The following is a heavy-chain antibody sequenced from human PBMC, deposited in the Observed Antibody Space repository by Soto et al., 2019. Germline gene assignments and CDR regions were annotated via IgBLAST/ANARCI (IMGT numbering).Heavy chain of an antibody. J-gene: IGHJ4*02. CDR3: VRESGGPACDS. CDR2: ISYNSTTI. CDR1: GLTFSTDE. Sequence: EVQLVASGGDLVPPGGSLRLSCAASGLTFSTDEMNWVRQAPGKGLEWLAYISYNSTTIKYADSVKGRFAVSRDNAKKSLYLQLNNLRVEDTAIYYGVRESGGPACDSWGQGTLVTVSS. D-gene: IGHD2-15*01. V-gene: IGHV3-48*03.